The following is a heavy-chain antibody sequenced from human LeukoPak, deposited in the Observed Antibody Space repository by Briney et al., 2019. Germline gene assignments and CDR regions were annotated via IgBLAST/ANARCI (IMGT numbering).Heavy chain of an antibody. CDR2: IYYSGNT. J-gene: IGHJ4*02. D-gene: IGHD3-9*01. Sequence: SETLSLTCIVSGGSINSSSYYWGWIRQPPGKGLEWIGSIYYSGNTYYNPSLKSRVTISVDTSKNQFSLKLSSVTAADTAVYYCARGLRSTRRYDILSSYQGNRKIENQIDYWGQGTLVTVSS. CDR1: GGSINSSSYY. V-gene: IGHV4-39*01. CDR3: ARGLRSTRRYDILSSYQGNRKIENQIDY.